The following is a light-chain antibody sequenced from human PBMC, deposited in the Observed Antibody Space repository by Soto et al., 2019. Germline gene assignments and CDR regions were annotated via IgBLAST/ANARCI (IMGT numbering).Light chain of an antibody. Sequence: EIVLTQSPGTLSLSPGERATLSCRASQSVTSRYLGWSQQKPGQAPRLLIYGASSRATGIPDRFRGSGSGTDFPFTISRLQPEDIATYDCQQYENLPTFGQGTRLEIK. V-gene: IGKV3-20*01. CDR2: GAS. J-gene: IGKJ5*01. CDR3: QQYENLPT. CDR1: QSVTSRY.